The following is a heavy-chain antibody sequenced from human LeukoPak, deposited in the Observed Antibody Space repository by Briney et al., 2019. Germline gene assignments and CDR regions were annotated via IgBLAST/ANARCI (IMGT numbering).Heavy chain of an antibody. Sequence: GGSLRLSCAASGFTFSNAWMSWVRQAPGKGPEWVGRIKSKTDGGTTDYAAPVKGRFTISRDDSKNTLYLQMNSLKTEDTAVYYCTTGATLSYYYYMDVWGKGTTVTVSS. CDR2: IKSKTDGGTT. CDR3: TTGATLSYYYYMDV. V-gene: IGHV3-15*01. J-gene: IGHJ6*03. CDR1: GFTFSNAW. D-gene: IGHD5-24*01.